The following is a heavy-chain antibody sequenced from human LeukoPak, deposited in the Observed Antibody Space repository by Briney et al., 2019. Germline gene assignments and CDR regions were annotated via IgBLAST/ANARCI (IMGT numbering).Heavy chain of an antibody. J-gene: IGHJ6*03. V-gene: IGHV3-7*01. D-gene: IGHD3-16*02. CDR3: ARDHHHRLWDDYYYYMDV. CDR1: GFRFSMYW. CDR2: IKYDGNEK. Sequence: GGSLRLSCAPSGFRFSMYWMTWVRQAPGKGLEWVANIKYDGNEKYYVDSVKGRLTISRDNTKNSLSLQMNSLRAEDTAVYYCARDHHHRLWDDYYYYMDVWGKGTTVTISS.